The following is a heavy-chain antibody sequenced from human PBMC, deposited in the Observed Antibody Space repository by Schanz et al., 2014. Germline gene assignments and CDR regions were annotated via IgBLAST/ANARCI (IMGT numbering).Heavy chain of an antibody. CDR2: IGGSDGNT. CDR1: GDTFRSYT. CDR3: ARVYNWNPGGWYFDL. Sequence: QVQLVQSGAEVKKPGSSVKVSCKASGDTFRSYTINWVRQAPGQGLEWMGWIGGSDGNTNFAQKFQGRVTMTTDTSTSTVYMELRSLTSDDTAVYYCARVYNWNPGGWYFDLWGRGTLVTVSS. J-gene: IGHJ2*01. V-gene: IGHV1-18*01. D-gene: IGHD1-20*01.